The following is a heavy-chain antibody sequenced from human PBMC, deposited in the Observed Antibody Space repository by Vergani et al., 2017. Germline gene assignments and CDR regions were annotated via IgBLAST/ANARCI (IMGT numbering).Heavy chain of an antibody. D-gene: IGHD1-26*01. CDR1: GFTVSSNY. CDR2: IYIGGST. V-gene: IGHV3-53*01. J-gene: IGHJ4*02. Sequence: EVQLVESGGGLIQPGGSLRLSCAASGFTVSSNYMSWVRQAPGKGLEWVSVIYIGGSTYYADSVKGRFTISRDNSKNTLYLQMNSLRAEDTAVYYCARAPHHSGGYLPYDYWGQGTLVTVSS. CDR3: ARAPHHSGGYLPYDY.